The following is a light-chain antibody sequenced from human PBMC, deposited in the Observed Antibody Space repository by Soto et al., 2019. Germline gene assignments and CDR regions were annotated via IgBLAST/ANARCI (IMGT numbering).Light chain of an antibody. CDR2: KES. CDR1: QTISSW. Sequence: DIQMTQSPSTLSGSVGDRVTITCRASQTISSWLAWYQQKPGKAPKILIYKESTLKSGVPSRLSGSGSGTELNLTISSLQPDDFATYYCQNYNSYSEAFGQGTKVDIK. J-gene: IGKJ1*01. V-gene: IGKV1-5*03. CDR3: QNYNSYSEA.